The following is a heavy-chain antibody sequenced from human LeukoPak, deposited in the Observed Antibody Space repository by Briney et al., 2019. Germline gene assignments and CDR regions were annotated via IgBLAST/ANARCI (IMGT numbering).Heavy chain of an antibody. D-gene: IGHD5-18*01. V-gene: IGHV1-18*01. CDR3: ARGASWIQLWFAFDY. CDR1: GYTSTSYG. J-gene: IGHJ4*02. Sequence: ASVKVSCKASGYTSTSYGISWVRQAPGQGLEWMGWISAYNGNTNYAQKLQGRVTMTTDTSTSTAYMELRSLRSDDTAVYYCARGASWIQLWFAFDYWGQGTLVTVSS. CDR2: ISAYNGNT.